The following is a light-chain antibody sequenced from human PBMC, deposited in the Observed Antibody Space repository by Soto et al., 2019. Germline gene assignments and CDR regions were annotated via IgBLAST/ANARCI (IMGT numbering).Light chain of an antibody. J-gene: IGLJ1*01. CDR1: SSDVGGYNY. Sequence: QSALTQPASVSGSPGQSITISCTGTSSDVGGYNYVSWYQQHPGKAPKLMIYDVSNRPSGVSNRFSGSKSGNTGPLTISGLQAEDEADYYCSSYTSSSTLVFGTGTKLTVL. CDR2: DVS. CDR3: SSYTSSSTLV. V-gene: IGLV2-14*01.